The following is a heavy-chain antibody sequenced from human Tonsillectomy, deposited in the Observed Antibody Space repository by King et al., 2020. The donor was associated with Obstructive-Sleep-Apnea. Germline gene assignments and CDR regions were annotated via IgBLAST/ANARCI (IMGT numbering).Heavy chain of an antibody. V-gene: IGHV4-31*03. D-gene: IGHD3-10*01. Sequence: QLQESGPGLVKPSQTLSLTCIVSGGSISSGDYYWSWIRQHPGKGLEWIGYIYYSGSTYYNPSLKSRVTISVDTSKNQFSLKLSSVTAADTAVYYWARTAVTMIRGVIITEDYYYYYGMDVWGQGTTVTVSS. CDR3: ARTAVTMIRGVIITEDYYYYYGMDV. CDR1: GGSISSGDYY. J-gene: IGHJ6*02. CDR2: IYYSGST.